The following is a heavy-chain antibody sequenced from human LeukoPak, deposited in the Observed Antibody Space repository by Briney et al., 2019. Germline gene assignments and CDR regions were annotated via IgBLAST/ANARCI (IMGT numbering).Heavy chain of an antibody. CDR3: AKDLYYYGSGSYYNPRGGGMDV. V-gene: IGHV3-30*18. D-gene: IGHD3-10*01. CDR1: GFTFSSYG. CDR2: ISYDGSNK. Sequence: GGSLRLSCAASGFTFSSYGMHWVRQAPGKGLEWVAVISYDGSNKYYADFVKGRFTISRDNSRNTLYLQMNSLRAEDTAVYYCAKDLYYYGSGSYYNPRGGGMDVWGKGTTVTVSS. J-gene: IGHJ6*04.